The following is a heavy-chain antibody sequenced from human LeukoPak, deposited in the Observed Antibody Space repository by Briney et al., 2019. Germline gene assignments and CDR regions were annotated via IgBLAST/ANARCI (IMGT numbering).Heavy chain of an antibody. CDR2: ISKDGSST. V-gene: IGHV3-74*01. J-gene: IGHJ4*02. Sequence: PGGSLRLSCAASGFTLSSNCIHCVRQAPGKGLEWVSRISKDGSSTDYAGSVRGRFTISRDNGKNTLYLQMNSLRGEDTAVYYCAREVATTGRHFDHWGQGTLVTVSS. D-gene: IGHD5-12*01. CDR1: GFTLSSNC. CDR3: AREVATTGRHFDH.